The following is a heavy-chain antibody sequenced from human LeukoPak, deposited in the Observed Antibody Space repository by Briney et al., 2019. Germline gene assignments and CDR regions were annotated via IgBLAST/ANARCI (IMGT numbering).Heavy chain of an antibody. J-gene: IGHJ6*02. D-gene: IGHD2-15*01. Sequence: SQTLSLTCAVSGGSISSGGYAWSWIRQPPGKGLEWFGYIYHSGSTYYNPSLKSRVTISVDRSKNQFSLKLSSVPAPDTAGYYCASGRRGWSPPQYHGMDVWGQATTVTVSS. CDR3: ASGRRGWSPPQYHGMDV. CDR2: IYHSGST. V-gene: IGHV4-30-2*01. CDR1: GGSISSGGYA.